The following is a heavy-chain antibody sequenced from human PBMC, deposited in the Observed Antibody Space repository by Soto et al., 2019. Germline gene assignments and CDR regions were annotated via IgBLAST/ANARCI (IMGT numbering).Heavy chain of an antibody. V-gene: IGHV3-48*01. CDR3: ATEGRGDCGGDCYLDY. CDR2: ITSSSSI. CDR1: GFTFSTYS. Sequence: GGSLRLSCAASGFTFSTYSMSWVRQAPGKGLEWVSYITSSSSIYYADSVKGRFTISRDNAKNSLYLQMNSLRAEDTAVYYCATEGRGDCGGDCYLDYWGQGTLVTVSS. D-gene: IGHD2-21*02. J-gene: IGHJ4*02.